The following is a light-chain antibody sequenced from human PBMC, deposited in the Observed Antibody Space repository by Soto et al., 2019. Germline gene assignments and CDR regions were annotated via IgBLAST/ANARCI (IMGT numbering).Light chain of an antibody. J-gene: IGKJ1*01. V-gene: IGKV1-5*01. CDR2: TAS. Sequence: DIQMTQSPSTLSASVGDRVTITCRASQSVSSWLAWYQQKPGKAPKLLIYTASNLDSGVPSRFSGSGSGTEFTLTISSLQPDDFATYYCQQFSSYSRTFGQGTKVE. CDR3: QQFSSYSRT. CDR1: QSVSSW.